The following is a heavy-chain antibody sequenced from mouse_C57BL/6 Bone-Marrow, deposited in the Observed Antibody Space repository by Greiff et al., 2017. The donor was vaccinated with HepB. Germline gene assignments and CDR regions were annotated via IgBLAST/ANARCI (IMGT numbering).Heavy chain of an antibody. J-gene: IGHJ2*01. D-gene: IGHD1-1*01. V-gene: IGHV1-81*01. CDR1: GYTFTSYG. Sequence: VMLVESGAELARPGASVKLSCKASGYTFTSYGISWVKQRTGQGLEWIGEIYPRSGNTYYNEKFKGKATLTADKSSSTAYMELRSLTSEDSAVYFCARVDYYGSSRDFDYWGQGTTLTVSS. CDR3: ARVDYYGSSRDFDY. CDR2: IYPRSGNT.